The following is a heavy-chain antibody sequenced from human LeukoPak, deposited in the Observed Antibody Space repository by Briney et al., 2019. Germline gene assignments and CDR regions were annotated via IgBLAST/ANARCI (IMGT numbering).Heavy chain of an antibody. J-gene: IGHJ4*02. D-gene: IGHD6-19*01. CDR1: GLTVSTHR. V-gene: IGHV3-7*05. CDR3: ARGGQWLVPRFAY. CDR2: IKQDGSEK. Sequence: GGSLRLPCAATGLTVSTHRMSWARQDRGKGLKWVTNIKQDGSEKYYVDSVKGRFTISRDNAKNSLYLQMNSLRAEDTAVYYCARGGQWLVPRFAYWGQGTLVTVSS.